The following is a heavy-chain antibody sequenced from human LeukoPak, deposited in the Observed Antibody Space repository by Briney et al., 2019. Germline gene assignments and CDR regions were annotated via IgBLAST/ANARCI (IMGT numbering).Heavy chain of an antibody. D-gene: IGHD3-3*01. CDR1: GGSISSGGYY. CDR3: ARESGAFASGYYYYGMDV. Sequence: SENLSLTSTVSGGSISSGGYYWTWIRQHPGKGLEWIGYIYYSGSTYYNPSLKSRVTISVDTSKNQFSLKLSSVTAADTAVYYCARESGAFASGYYYYGMDVWGQGTTVTVSS. V-gene: IGHV4-31*03. CDR2: IYYSGST. J-gene: IGHJ6*02.